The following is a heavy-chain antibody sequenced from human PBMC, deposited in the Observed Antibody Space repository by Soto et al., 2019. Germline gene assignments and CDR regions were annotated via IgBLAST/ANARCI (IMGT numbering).Heavy chain of an antibody. CDR1: GYTFTSYD. D-gene: IGHD2-15*01. Sequence: ASVKVSCKASGYTFTSYDINWVRQATGQGXEWMGWMNPNSGNTGYAQKFQGRVTMTRNTSISTAYMELSSLRSEDTAVYYCARAHITLGYCSGGSCYPPLNYYRMDVWGQGTTVTVSS. J-gene: IGHJ6*02. CDR2: MNPNSGNT. CDR3: ARAHITLGYCSGGSCYPPLNYYRMDV. V-gene: IGHV1-8*01.